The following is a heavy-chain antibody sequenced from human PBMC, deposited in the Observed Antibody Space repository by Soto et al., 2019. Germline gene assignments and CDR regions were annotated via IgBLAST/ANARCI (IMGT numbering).Heavy chain of an antibody. V-gene: IGHV3-23*01. D-gene: IGHD2-15*01. CDR3: AKDGAGYCSGGSCYPSYWYFDL. Sequence: EVQLLESGGGLVQPGGSLRLSCAASGFTFSSYAMSWVRQAPGKGLEWVSAISGSGGSTYYADSVKGRFTISRDNSKNSLDLQMNSLRAEDTAVYYCAKDGAGYCSGGSCYPSYWYFDLWGRGTLVTVSS. J-gene: IGHJ2*01. CDR1: GFTFSSYA. CDR2: ISGSGGST.